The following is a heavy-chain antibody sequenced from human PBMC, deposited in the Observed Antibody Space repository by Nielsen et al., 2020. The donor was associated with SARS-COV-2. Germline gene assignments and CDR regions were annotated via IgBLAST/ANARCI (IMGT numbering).Heavy chain of an antibody. CDR3: AKTPVGSTVYYFDY. J-gene: IGHJ4*02. CDR2: ISGSGGST. CDR1: GFTFSSYA. Sequence: GGSLRLSCAASGFTFSSYAMSWARQAPGKGLEWVSAISGSGGSTYYADSVKGRFTISRDNSKNTLYLQMNSLRAEDTAVYYCAKTPVGSTVYYFDYWGQGTLVTVSS. V-gene: IGHV3-23*01. D-gene: IGHD6-13*01.